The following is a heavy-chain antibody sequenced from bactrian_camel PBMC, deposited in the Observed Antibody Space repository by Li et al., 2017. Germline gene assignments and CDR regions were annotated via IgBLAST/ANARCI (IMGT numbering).Heavy chain of an antibody. D-gene: IGHD1*01. Sequence: DVQLVESGGGLAQLGRSVTLSCVGQGFNFANTRMGWIRMPPGKAMEWVSDISASGVTADYEASVKGRFTISRDNSKNTLNLQMNSLKPDDTAVYSCAALRYWARGCENWRGQGTQVTVS. V-gene: IGHV3-1*01. CDR2: ISASGVTA. J-gene: IGHJ4*01. CDR1: GFNFANTR. CDR3: AALRYWARGCENW.